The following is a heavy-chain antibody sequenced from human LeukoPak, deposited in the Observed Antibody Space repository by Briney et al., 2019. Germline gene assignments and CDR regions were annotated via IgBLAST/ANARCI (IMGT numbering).Heavy chain of an antibody. Sequence: PGGSLRLSCAASGFTFSSYWMSWVRQAPGKGLEWVANIKQDGSEKYYVDSVKGRFTISRDNAKNSLYLQMNSLRAEDTAVYYCARGQMAGYYDSSGPIDYWGQGTLVIVSS. V-gene: IGHV3-7*01. D-gene: IGHD3-22*01. CDR3: ARGQMAGYYDSSGPIDY. J-gene: IGHJ4*02. CDR1: GFTFSSYW. CDR2: IKQDGSEK.